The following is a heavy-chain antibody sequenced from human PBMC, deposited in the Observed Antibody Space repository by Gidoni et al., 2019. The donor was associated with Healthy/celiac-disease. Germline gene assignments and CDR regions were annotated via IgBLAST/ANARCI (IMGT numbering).Heavy chain of an antibody. V-gene: IGHV4-34*01. CDR3: ARRVTVTTELSFDY. CDR1: GGSFSGYY. D-gene: IGHD4-17*01. Sequence: QVQLQQWGAGLLKPSETLSLTCAVYGGSFSGYYWSWIRQPPGKGLEWIGEINHSGSTNYNPSLKSRVTISVDTSKNQFSLKLSSVTAADTAVYYCARRVTVTTELSFDYWGQGTLVTVSS. J-gene: IGHJ4*02. CDR2: INHSGST.